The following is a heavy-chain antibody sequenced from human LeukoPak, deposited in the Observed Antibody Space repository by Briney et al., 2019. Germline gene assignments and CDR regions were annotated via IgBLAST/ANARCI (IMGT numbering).Heavy chain of an antibody. Sequence: HTGGSLRLSCAVSGLTFSSSWMDWVRQAPGKGLEWVASINPDGNKKYSADSVKGRFTISRDNAENSLYLQMNSLRVEDTAFYYCARDLAYSRLDYWGQGMLVPVSS. CDR1: GLTFSSSW. J-gene: IGHJ4*02. CDR2: INPDGNKK. CDR3: ARDLAYSRLDY. D-gene: IGHD5-18*01. V-gene: IGHV3-7*01.